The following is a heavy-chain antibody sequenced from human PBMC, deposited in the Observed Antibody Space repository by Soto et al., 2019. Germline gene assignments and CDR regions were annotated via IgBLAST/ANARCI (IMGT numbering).Heavy chain of an antibody. Sequence: GSSVKPSCKASGYTFTDYDVNWVRQAAGQGLEWMGWMNPNTGDTAYAQKFEGRLTLTRDTSTNTVYMELNSRKSEDPAVYYCASGVSSYSAHWA. CDR1: GYTFTDYD. CDR2: MNPNTGDT. D-gene: IGHD6-13*01. J-gene: IGHJ1*01. V-gene: IGHV1-8*02. CDR3: ASGVSSYSAH.